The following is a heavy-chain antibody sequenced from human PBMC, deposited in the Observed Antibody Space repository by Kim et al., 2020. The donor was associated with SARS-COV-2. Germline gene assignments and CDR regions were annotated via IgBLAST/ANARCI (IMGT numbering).Heavy chain of an antibody. V-gene: IGHV3-30*04. D-gene: IGHD6-19*01. CDR1: GFTFSSYA. CDR2: ISYDGSNK. Sequence: GGSLRLSCAASGFTFSSYAMHWVRQAPGKGLEWVAVISYDGSNKYYADSVKGRFTISRDNSKNTLYLQMNSLRAEDTAVYYCAREALHSSGWYDAFDIWG. J-gene: IGHJ3*02. CDR3: AREALHSSGWYDAFDI.